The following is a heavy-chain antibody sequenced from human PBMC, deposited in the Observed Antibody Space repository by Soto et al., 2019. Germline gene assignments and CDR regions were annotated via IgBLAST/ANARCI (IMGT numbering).Heavy chain of an antibody. CDR1: GFNFNSYT. J-gene: IGHJ4*02. V-gene: IGHV3-21*06. CDR3: ARVGAYFGEFDYFDY. CDR2: ISRFSDGT. Sequence: EVHLMESGGGLVKPGGSLRLSCSASGFNFNSYTMNWVRQAPGKGLEWVSSISRFSDGTYYADSVNGRFAIFRANAENSVYLQVNSLRAEDTAVYYCARVGAYFGEFDYFDYWGQGTPVTVSS. D-gene: IGHD3-10*01.